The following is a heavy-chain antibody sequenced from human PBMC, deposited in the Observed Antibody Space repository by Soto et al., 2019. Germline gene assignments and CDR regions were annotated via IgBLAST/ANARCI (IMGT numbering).Heavy chain of an antibody. J-gene: IGHJ3*02. Sequence: ASVKVSCKASGYTFTSYDINWVRQATGQGLEWMGWMNPNSGNTGYAQKFQGRVTMTRNTSISTAYMELSSLRSEDTAVYYCARGLIRFLEPPDAFDIWGQGTMVTVSS. CDR2: MNPNSGNT. CDR3: ARGLIRFLEPPDAFDI. V-gene: IGHV1-8*01. D-gene: IGHD3-3*01. CDR1: GYTFTSYD.